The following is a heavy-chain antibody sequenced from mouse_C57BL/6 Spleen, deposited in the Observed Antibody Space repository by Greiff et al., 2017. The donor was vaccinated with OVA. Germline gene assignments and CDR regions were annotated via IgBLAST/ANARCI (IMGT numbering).Heavy chain of an antibody. CDR2: IWTGGGT. CDR1: GFSLTSYA. Sequence: VKLMESGPGLVAPSQSLSITCTVSGFSLTSYAISWVRQPPGKGLEWLGVIWTGGGTNYNSALKSRLSISKDNSKSQVFLKMNSLQTDDTARYYCAREGLYDGYYVFDYWGQGTTLTVSS. V-gene: IGHV2-9-1*01. J-gene: IGHJ2*01. CDR3: AREGLYDGYYVFDY. D-gene: IGHD2-3*01.